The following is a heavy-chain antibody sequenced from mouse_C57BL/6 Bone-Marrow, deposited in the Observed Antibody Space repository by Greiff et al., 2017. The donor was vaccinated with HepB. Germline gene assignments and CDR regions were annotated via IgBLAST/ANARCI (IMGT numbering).Heavy chain of an antibody. CDR3: ARPLLLRGYFDV. CDR1: GFTFSDYG. V-gene: IGHV5-15*01. CDR2: ISNLAYSI. D-gene: IGHD2-1*01. J-gene: IGHJ1*03. Sequence: EVQVVESGGGLVQPGGSLKLSCAASGFTFSDYGMAWVRQAPRKGPEWVAFISNLAYSIYYADTVTGRFTISRENAKNTLYLEMSSLRSEDTAMYYCARPLLLRGYFDVWGTGTTVTVSS.